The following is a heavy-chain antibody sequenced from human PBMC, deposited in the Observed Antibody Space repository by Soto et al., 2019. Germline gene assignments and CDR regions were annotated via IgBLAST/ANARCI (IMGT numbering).Heavy chain of an antibody. D-gene: IGHD5-18*01. Sequence: QVQLVQSGAEVKKPGASVKVSCKASGYTFTAYYMHWVRQAPGQGLEWMGWINPNSGGTNYAQTCYGWVTMTRDTSSGTDCMQLSRLRSDDTAVYYCARGGGLRYSCGYRYYIDYSGQGTMVPVSS. J-gene: IGHJ4*02. CDR3: ARGGGLRYSCGYRYYIDY. CDR2: INPNSGGT. V-gene: IGHV1-2*04. CDR1: GYTFTAYY.